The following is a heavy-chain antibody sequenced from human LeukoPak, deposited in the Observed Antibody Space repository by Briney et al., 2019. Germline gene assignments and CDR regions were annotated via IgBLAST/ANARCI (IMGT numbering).Heavy chain of an antibody. CDR1: GGTLSRYA. CDR3: ARVVTPRYCSTPICYWKGWFDP. V-gene: IGHV1-69*13. CDR2: IIPSFGTA. J-gene: IGHJ5*02. D-gene: IGHD2-2*01. Sequence: SVKVSCKTSGGTLSRYAISWVRQAPGRGLEWMGEIIPSFGTANYAQKFQGRVTTTADESTSTDYMELSSLRSEDTAVYYCARVVTPRYCSTPICYWKGWFDPWGQGTLVTVSS.